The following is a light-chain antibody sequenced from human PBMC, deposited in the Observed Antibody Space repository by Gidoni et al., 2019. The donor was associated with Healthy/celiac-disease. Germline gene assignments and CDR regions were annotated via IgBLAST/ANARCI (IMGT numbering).Light chain of an antibody. CDR2: DNN. J-gene: IGLJ3*02. V-gene: IGLV1-51*01. CDR3: GTWDSSLSDWV. CDR1: SSNIGNNY. Sequence: QSVLTQPPSVSAAPAQKVTISCSGSSSNIGNNYVSWYQKLPGTAPKLLIYDNNKRPSGIPDRFAGSKSGTSATLGITGRQTGDEADYYCGTWDSSLSDWVFGGGTKLTVL.